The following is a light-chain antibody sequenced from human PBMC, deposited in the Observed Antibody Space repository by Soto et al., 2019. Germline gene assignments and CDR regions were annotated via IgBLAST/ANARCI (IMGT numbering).Light chain of an antibody. CDR2: GNN. CDR3: QSYDSSLISYV. Sequence: QAVVTQPPSVSGAPGQRVTICCTGSSSNIGAGYDVHWYQQLPGTAPKLLIYGNNNRPSGVPDRFSGSKSGTSASLAITGLQAEDEADYYCQSYDSSLISYVFGTGTKVTVL. V-gene: IGLV1-40*01. J-gene: IGLJ1*01. CDR1: SSNIGAGYD.